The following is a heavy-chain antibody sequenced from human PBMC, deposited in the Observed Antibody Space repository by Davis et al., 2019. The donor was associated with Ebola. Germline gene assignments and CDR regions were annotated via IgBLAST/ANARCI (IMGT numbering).Heavy chain of an antibody. CDR1: GGSISSSSYY. J-gene: IGHJ5*02. CDR3: ARRYYDFWSGSIGWFDP. CDR2: IYYSGST. D-gene: IGHD3-3*01. V-gene: IGHV4-39*01. Sequence: PSETLSLTCTVSGGSISSSSYYWGWIRQPPGKGLEWIGSIYYSGSTYYNPSLKSRVTISVDTSKNQFSLKLSSVTAADTAVYYCARRYYDFWSGSIGWFDPWGQGTLVTVSS.